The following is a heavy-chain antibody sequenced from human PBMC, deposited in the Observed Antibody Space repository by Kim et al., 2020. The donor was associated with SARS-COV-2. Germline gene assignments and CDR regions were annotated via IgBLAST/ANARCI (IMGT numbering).Heavy chain of an antibody. Sequence: ADSVKGRFTISRDNAKNSLYMQMNSLRVEDTAVYYCARDGYCTNGVCYDYWGQGTLVTVSS. V-gene: IGHV3-21*01. CDR3: ARDGYCTNGVCYDY. J-gene: IGHJ4*02. D-gene: IGHD2-8*01.